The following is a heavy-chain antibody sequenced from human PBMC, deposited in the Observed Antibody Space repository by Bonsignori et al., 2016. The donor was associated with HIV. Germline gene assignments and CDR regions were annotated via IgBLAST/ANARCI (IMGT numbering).Heavy chain of an antibody. Sequence: VRQAPGKGLEWVSYISSSSITISYADSVKGRFTISRDNAKNSLYLQMDSLRDEDTAVYYCARDSSGLWGQGTLVTVSS. CDR3: ARDSSGL. J-gene: IGHJ4*02. V-gene: IGHV3-48*02. CDR2: ISSSSITI.